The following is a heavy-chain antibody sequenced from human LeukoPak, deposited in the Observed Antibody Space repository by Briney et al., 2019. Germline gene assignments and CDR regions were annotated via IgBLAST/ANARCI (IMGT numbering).Heavy chain of an antibody. CDR2: ISGSGGST. D-gene: IGHD3-16*02. CDR1: GFTFSSYA. V-gene: IGHV3-23*01. CDR3: AKLSFGGVIVPPFSDY. J-gene: IGHJ4*02. Sequence: GGSLRLSCAASGFTFSSYAMSWVRQAPGKGLEWVSAISGSGGSTYYADSVKGRFTISRDNSKNTLYLQMNSLRAEDTAVYYCAKLSFGGVIVPPFSDYWGQGTLVTVSS.